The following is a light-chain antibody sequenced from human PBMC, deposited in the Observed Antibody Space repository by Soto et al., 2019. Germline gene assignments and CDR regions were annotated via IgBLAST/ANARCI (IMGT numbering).Light chain of an antibody. Sequence: QSALTQPPSVTGAPGQRVTISCTGSNSNIGAGYDVYWYRQFPGTAPKLLIYGNINRPSGVPDRFSGSKSGTSASLAITGLQAEDEAHYYCHSFDSRLIGLLFGGGTKLTVL. J-gene: IGLJ2*01. CDR1: NSNIGAGYD. CDR2: GNI. V-gene: IGLV1-40*01. CDR3: HSFDSRLIGLL.